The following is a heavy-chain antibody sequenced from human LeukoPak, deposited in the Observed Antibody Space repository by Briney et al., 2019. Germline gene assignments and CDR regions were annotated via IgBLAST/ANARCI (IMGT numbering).Heavy chain of an antibody. CDR3: ARVRIVVVTAIPITGYGMDV. CDR1: GYTFTGYY. CDR2: INPNSGGT. Sequence: EASVKVSCKASGYTFTGYYMHWVRQAPGQGLEWMGWINPNSGGTNYAQKFQGRVTMIRDTSISTAYMELSRLRSDDTAVYYCARVRIVVVTAIPITGYGMDVWGQGTTVTVSS. D-gene: IGHD2-21*02. J-gene: IGHJ6*02. V-gene: IGHV1-2*02.